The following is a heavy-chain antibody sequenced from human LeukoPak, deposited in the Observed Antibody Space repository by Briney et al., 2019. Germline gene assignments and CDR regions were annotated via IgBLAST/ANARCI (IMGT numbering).Heavy chain of an antibody. V-gene: IGHV4-39*01. CDR1: GGSISSSTYY. Sequence: PSETLSLTCTVSGGSISSSTYYWGWMRQPPGKGLEWIGSIYYSGSTYYNPSLKSRVTISVDTSKNQFSLKLSSVTAADTAVYYCARPAGGGSAFDYWGQGTLVTVSS. J-gene: IGHJ4*02. CDR2: IYYSGST. CDR3: ARPAGGGSAFDY. D-gene: IGHD3-16*01.